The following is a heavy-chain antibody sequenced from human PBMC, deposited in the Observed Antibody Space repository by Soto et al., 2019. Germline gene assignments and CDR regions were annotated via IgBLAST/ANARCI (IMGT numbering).Heavy chain of an antibody. V-gene: IGHV4-38-2*01. D-gene: IGHD2-15*01. CDR2: IYHSGST. CDR3: ARADPDASVGY. J-gene: IGHJ4*02. CDR1: GYSITSGYY. Sequence: PSETLSLTCAFSGYSITSGYYWGWIRQPPGKGLEWIGSIYHSGSTYYNPSLKSRVTISADTSKNQFSLRMNSMIAADTAVYYCARADPDASVGYWGQGTLVTVSS.